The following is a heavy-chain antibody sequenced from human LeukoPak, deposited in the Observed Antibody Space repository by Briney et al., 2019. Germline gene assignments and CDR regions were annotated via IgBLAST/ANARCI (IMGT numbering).Heavy chain of an antibody. CDR1: GYSFTSYW. CDR2: IYPGDSDT. Sequence: GESLKISCKGSGYSFTSYWIGWLRQMPGKGLEWMGIIYPGDSDTRYSPSFQGQVTISADKSISTAYLQWSSLKASDTAMYYCARGSGSYYSDNWFDPWGQGTLVTVSS. D-gene: IGHD3-10*01. V-gene: IGHV5-51*01. CDR3: ARGSGSYYSDNWFDP. J-gene: IGHJ5*02.